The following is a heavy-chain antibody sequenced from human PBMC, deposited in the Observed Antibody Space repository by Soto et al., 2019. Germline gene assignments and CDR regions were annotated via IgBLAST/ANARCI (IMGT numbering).Heavy chain of an antibody. Sequence: QVQLVQSGAEVKKPGASVKVSCKASGYTFTSYGISWVRQAPGQGLEWMGWISAYNGNTNYAQKLQGRVTMTTDTSPSTAYMELRSLRSDDTAVYCCARDQFRAVAGPGRGWWWYFDLWGRGTLVTVSS. CDR1: GYTFTSYG. CDR2: ISAYNGNT. V-gene: IGHV1-18*01. D-gene: IGHD6-19*01. CDR3: ARDQFRAVAGPGRGWWWYFDL. J-gene: IGHJ2*01.